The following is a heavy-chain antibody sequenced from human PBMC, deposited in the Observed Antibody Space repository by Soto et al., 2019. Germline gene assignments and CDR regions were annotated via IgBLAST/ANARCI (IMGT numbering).Heavy chain of an antibody. Sequence: GGSLRLSCAASGFTFSSYGMHWVRQAPGKGLEWVAVISYDGSNKYYADSVKGRFTISRDNSKNTLYLQMNSLRAEDTAVYYCAKDLLPTNYWGQGTLVTVSS. CDR1: GFTFSSYG. V-gene: IGHV3-30*18. J-gene: IGHJ4*02. CDR3: AKDLLPTNY. D-gene: IGHD1-26*01. CDR2: ISYDGSNK.